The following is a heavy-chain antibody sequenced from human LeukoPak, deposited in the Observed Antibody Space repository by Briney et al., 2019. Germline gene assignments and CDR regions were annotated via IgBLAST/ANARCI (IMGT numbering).Heavy chain of an antibody. Sequence: ASVKVSCKASGYTFTNYGISWVRQAPGQGLEWMGWISAYSGNTKYTDKLQGRVTMTKDSSTSTAYMELRSLRPDDTAVYYCARVGLSSTLIHHWGQGTLVTVSS. J-gene: IGHJ1*01. D-gene: IGHD6-13*01. CDR1: GYTFTNYG. CDR2: ISAYSGNT. V-gene: IGHV1-18*01. CDR3: ARVGLSSTLIHH.